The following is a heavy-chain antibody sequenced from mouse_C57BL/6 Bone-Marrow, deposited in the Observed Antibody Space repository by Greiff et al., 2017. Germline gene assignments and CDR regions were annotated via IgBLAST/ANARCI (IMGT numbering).Heavy chain of an antibody. CDR2: IDPSDSYT. Sequence: VQLQQPGAELVMPGASVKLSCKASGYTFTSYWMHWVKQRPGQGLEWIGEIDPSDSYTNYNQKFKGKSTLTVDKSSSTAYMQLSSLTSEDSAVYYCARGGLRATVDYWGQGTTLTVSS. J-gene: IGHJ2*01. D-gene: IGHD3-1*01. CDR3: ARGGLRATVDY. CDR1: GYTFTSYW. V-gene: IGHV1-69*01.